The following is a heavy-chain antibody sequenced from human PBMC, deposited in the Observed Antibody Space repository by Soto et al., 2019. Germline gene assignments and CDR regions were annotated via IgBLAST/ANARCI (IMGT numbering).Heavy chain of an antibody. Sequence: GGSLRLSCVASAFTFNNFPMHWVRQAPGKGLQWLASITTTSTYKYYADSVRGRFSISRDNAKNSLYLELTNLRSEDTAVYYCAREKCSSTSCNHGMDVWGLGTTVTVSS. D-gene: IGHD2-2*01. J-gene: IGHJ6*02. CDR2: ITTTSTYK. CDR3: AREKCSSTSCNHGMDV. V-gene: IGHV3-21*01. CDR1: AFTFNNFP.